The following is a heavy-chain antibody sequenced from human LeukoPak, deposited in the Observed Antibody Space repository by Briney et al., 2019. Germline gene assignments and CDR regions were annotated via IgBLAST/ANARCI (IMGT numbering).Heavy chain of an antibody. D-gene: IGHD3-10*01. J-gene: IGHJ5*02. V-gene: IGHV1-69*01. CDR3: ARTGCGELPLDWFDP. CDR2: IIPIFGTA. CDR1: GGTFSSYA. Sequence: SVKVSCRASGGTFSSYAISWVRQAPGQGLEGMGGIIPIFGTASYAQKFQGRVTITADESTSTAYMELSSLRSEDTAVYYCARTGCGELPLDWFDPWGQGTLVTVSS.